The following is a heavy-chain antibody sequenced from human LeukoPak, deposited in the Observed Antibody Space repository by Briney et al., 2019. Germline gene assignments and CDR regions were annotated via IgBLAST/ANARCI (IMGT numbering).Heavy chain of an antibody. D-gene: IGHD3-22*01. CDR3: ARVYYDSSGYYHLARGTLGWFDP. CDR1: GGTFSSYA. V-gene: IGHV1-69*04. J-gene: IGHJ5*02. CDR2: IIPILGIA. Sequence: GSSVKVSCKASGGTFSSYAISWVRQAPGQGLEWMGRIIPILGIANYAQKFQGRVTITADKSTSTAYMELSSLRSEDTAVYYCARVYYDSSGYYHLARGTLGWFDPWGQGTLVTVSS.